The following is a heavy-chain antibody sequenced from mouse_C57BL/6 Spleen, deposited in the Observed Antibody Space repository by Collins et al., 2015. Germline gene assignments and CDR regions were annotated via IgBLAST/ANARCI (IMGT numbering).Heavy chain of an antibody. V-gene: IGHV1-82*01. CDR1: GYAFSSSW. CDR3: ARYNSYAMDY. J-gene: IGHJ4*01. D-gene: IGHD4-1*02. Sequence: QVQLQQSGPELVKPGASVKISCKTSGYAFSSSWMNWVKQRPGQGLEWIGRIYPGDGDTNYNEKFKGKATLTADKSSSTAYMQLSSLTSMDSAVYFCARYNSYAMDYWGQGTSVTVSS. CDR2: IYPGDGDT.